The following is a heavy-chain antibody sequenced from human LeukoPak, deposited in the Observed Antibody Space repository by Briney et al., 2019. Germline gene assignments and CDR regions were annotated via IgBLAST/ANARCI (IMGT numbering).Heavy chain of an antibody. V-gene: IGHV4-34*01. CDR2: INHSGST. J-gene: IGHJ6*02. D-gene: IGHD3-22*01. CDR3: ARGSLYYDSSGYSNYYYYYGMDV. Sequence: SETLSLTCAVYGGPFSGYYWSWIRQPPGKGLEWIGEINHSGSTNYNPSLKSRVTISVDTSKNQFSLKLSSVTAADTAVYYCARGSLYYDSSGYSNYYYYYGMDVWGQGTTVTVSS. CDR1: GGPFSGYY.